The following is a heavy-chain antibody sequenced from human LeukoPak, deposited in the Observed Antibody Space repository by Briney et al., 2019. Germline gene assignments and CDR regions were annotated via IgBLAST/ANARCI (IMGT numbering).Heavy chain of an antibody. D-gene: IGHD3-10*01. Sequence: SETLSLTCAVYGGSFSGYYWSWIRQPPGKGLEWIGEINHSGSTNYNPSLKSRVTISVDTSKNQFSLKLSSVPAADTAVYYCASPYYYGSDYMDVWGKGTTVTVSS. CDR1: GGSFSGYY. CDR2: INHSGST. V-gene: IGHV4-34*01. CDR3: ASPYYYGSDYMDV. J-gene: IGHJ6*03.